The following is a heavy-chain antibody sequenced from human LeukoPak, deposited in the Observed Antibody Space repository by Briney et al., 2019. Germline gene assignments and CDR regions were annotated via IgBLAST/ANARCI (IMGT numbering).Heavy chain of an antibody. D-gene: IGHD3-16*02. CDR3: ARDRYGGYYFDY. J-gene: IGHJ4*02. CDR1: GYTFTGYY. Sequence: ASVKVSCKASGYTFTGYYMHWVRQAPGQGLEWMGWINPNSGGTNYAQKLQGRVTMTRDTSISTAYMELSRLRSDDTAVYYCARDRYGGYYFDYWGQGTLVTVSS. CDR2: INPNSGGT. V-gene: IGHV1-2*02.